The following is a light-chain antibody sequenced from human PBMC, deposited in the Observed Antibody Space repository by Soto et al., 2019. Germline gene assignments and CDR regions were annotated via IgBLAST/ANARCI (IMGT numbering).Light chain of an antibody. Sequence: QSALTQPPSASGSPGQSVTISCTGTSSDVGGYNFVSWYQQHPGKAPKLMIYEVSERPSGVPDRFSGSKTGNMASLTVSGLQAEDEADYYCISYASSNIVVFGGGTKLTVL. J-gene: IGLJ2*01. CDR3: ISYASSNIVV. V-gene: IGLV2-8*01. CDR2: EVS. CDR1: SSDVGGYNF.